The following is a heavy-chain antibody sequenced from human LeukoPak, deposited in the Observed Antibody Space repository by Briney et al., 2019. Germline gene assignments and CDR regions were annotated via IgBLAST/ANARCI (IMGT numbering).Heavy chain of an antibody. Sequence: GGPLRLSCAASGFTFSSSAMSWVRQAPGKGLEWVSAISGSGGSTYYYADSVKGRFTISRDNSKNTLYLQMNSLRAEDTAVYYCAKDRDRIAGLIYFDYWGQGTLVTVSS. V-gene: IGHV3-23*01. D-gene: IGHD6-13*01. CDR2: ISGSGGST. J-gene: IGHJ4*02. CDR1: GFTFSSSA. CDR3: AKDRDRIAGLIYFDY.